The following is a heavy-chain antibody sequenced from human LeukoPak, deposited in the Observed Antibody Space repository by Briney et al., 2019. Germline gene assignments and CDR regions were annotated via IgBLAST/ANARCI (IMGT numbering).Heavy chain of an antibody. V-gene: IGHV1-8*01. D-gene: IGHD6-19*01. J-gene: IGHJ3*02. CDR3: ARDTSGQTRADDAFDI. CDR1: GYTFTSYD. Sequence: ASVKVSSKASGYTFTSYDIKWVRQATGQGLEWMGWMNPKSGNTGYAQKFQGRVTITRDTSINTAYMELSSLLSEDTAVYYCARDTSGQTRADDAFDIWGQGTMVTVSS. CDR2: MNPKSGNT.